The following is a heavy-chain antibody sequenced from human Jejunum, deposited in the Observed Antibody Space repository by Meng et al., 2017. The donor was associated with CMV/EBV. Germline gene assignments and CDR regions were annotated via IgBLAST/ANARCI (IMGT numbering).Heavy chain of an antibody. CDR3: AKVIKGDIIVVPASWNFDY. J-gene: IGHJ4*02. V-gene: IGHV3-23*01. D-gene: IGHD2-2*01. Sequence: SAYAMSGVRQAPGKGLEWVSGISGSGGNTYYADSVKGRLTISRDNSKNTLHLQMNSLRAEDTALYFCAKVIKGDIIVVPASWNFDYWGQGTLVTVSS. CDR1: SAYA. CDR2: ISGSGGNT.